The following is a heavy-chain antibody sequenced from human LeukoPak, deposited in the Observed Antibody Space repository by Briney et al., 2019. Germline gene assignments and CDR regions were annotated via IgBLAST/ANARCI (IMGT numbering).Heavy chain of an antibody. D-gene: IGHD6-6*01. CDR1: GFTFSSYG. CDR3: AREGVGIAARGIDY. CDR2: IWYDGSNK. Sequence: GGSLRLSCAASGFTFSSYGMHWVRQAPGKGLEWVAVIWYDGSNKYYADSVKGRFTISRDNSKNTLYLQMNSLRADDTAVYYCAREGVGIAARGIDYWGQGTLVTVSS. J-gene: IGHJ4*02. V-gene: IGHV3-33*01.